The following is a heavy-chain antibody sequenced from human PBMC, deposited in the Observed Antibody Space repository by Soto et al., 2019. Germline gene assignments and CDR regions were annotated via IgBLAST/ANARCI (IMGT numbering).Heavy chain of an antibody. CDR3: ASLRVVPERYNWFDP. D-gene: IGHD1-1*01. CDR1: GGSVFSSSSY. V-gene: IGHV4-39*07. J-gene: IGHJ5*02. Sequence: SETLSLTCTVTGGSVFSSSSYWAWIRQHPGKGLEWIGYVYFSGSTYYNPSLKSRVTISVDTSKNQFSLKLSSVTAADTAVYYCASLRVVPERYNWFDPWGQGTLVTVSS. CDR2: VYFSGST.